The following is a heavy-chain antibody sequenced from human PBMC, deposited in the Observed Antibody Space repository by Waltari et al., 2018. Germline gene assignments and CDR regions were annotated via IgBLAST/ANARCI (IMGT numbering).Heavy chain of an antibody. J-gene: IGHJ2*01. CDR2: IIPILGIA. Sequence: QVQLVQSGAEVKKPGSSVKVSCKASGGTFSSYTISWVRQAPGQGLDWMGRIIPILGIANYAQKFQGRVTITADKSTSTAYMELSSLRSEDTAVYYCARAGVATIDWYFDLWGRGTLVTVSS. V-gene: IGHV1-69*02. CDR3: ARAGVATIDWYFDL. CDR1: GGTFSSYT. D-gene: IGHD5-12*01.